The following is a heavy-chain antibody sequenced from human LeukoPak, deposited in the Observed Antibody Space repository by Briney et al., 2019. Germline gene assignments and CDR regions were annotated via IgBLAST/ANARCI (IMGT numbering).Heavy chain of an antibody. Sequence: PGGALILFCSASAGVFNSYAVHCCGRAAGKERVGVAIILYGGGNEYYADSVKGRFTISRDNSMNTLYLQRNSLRAEDTAVYYCARDRVYGSRILVGATLSSWGQGTLVTVSS. D-gene: IGHD1-26*01. V-gene: IGHV3-30-3*01. CDR1: AGVFNSYA. CDR2: ILYGGGNE. J-gene: IGHJ5*02. CDR3: ARDRVYGSRILVGATLSS.